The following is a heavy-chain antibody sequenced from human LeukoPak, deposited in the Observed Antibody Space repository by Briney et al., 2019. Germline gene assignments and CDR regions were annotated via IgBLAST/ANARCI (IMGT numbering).Heavy chain of an antibody. CDR3: ARGYGDRSVAAEIDY. CDR2: IYYSGST. D-gene: IGHD4-17*01. CDR1: GGPFSTYY. J-gene: IGHJ4*02. V-gene: IGHV4-59*12. Sequence: SETLSLTCTVSGGPFSTYYWTWIRQPPGKGLEWIGYIYYSGSTNYNPSLKSRVTISVDTSKNQFSLKLSSVTAADTAVYYCARGYGDRSVAAEIDYWGQGTLVTVSS.